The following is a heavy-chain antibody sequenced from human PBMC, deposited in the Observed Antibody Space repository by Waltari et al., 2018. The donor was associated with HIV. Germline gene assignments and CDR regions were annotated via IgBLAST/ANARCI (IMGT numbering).Heavy chain of an antibody. D-gene: IGHD5-12*01. CDR3: ARTSRDGYNWNAFDI. V-gene: IGHV1-46*01. CDR2: IHPSVCRT. J-gene: IGHJ3*02. CDR1: GYTFTSYY. Sequence: QVQLVQSGAEVKKPGASVKVSCKASGYTFTSYYMHWVRQAPGQGLEWMGIIHPSVCRTSYAQKFQGRINMTRDTSTSTVDMELSSLRSEDTAVYYCARTSRDGYNWNAFDIWGQGTMVTVSS.